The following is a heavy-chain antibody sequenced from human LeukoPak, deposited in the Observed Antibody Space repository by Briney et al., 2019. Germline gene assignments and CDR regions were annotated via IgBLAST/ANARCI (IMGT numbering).Heavy chain of an antibody. CDR1: GGSISSYY. Sequence: SETLSLTCTVSGGSISSYYWSWIRQPPGKGLEWIGEINHSGSTNYNPSLKSRVTISVDTSKNQFSLKLSSVTAADTAVYYCARGAPAYDYVWGSYRYYFDYWGQGTLVTVSS. CDR3: ARGAPAYDYVWGSYRYYFDY. CDR2: INHSGST. D-gene: IGHD3-16*02. V-gene: IGHV4-34*01. J-gene: IGHJ4*02.